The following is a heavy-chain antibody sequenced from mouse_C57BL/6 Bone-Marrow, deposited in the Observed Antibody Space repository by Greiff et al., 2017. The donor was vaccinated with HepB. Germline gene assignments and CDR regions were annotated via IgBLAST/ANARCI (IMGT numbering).Heavy chain of an antibody. V-gene: IGHV1-42*01. Sequence: VHVKQSGPELVKPGASVKISCKASGYSFTGYYMNWVKQSPEKSLEWIGEINPSTGGTTYNQKFKAKATLTVDKSSSTAYMQLKSLTSEDSAVYYCARWNYSNFDYWGQGTTLTVSS. CDR3: ARWNYSNFDY. CDR2: INPSTGGT. J-gene: IGHJ2*01. D-gene: IGHD2-5*01. CDR1: GYSFTGYY.